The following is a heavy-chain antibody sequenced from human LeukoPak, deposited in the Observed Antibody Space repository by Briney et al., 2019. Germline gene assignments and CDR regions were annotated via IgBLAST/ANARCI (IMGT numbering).Heavy chain of an antibody. CDR1: GGSISSSSYC. J-gene: IGHJ4*02. CDR3: ASLGIPEYYFDY. V-gene: IGHV4-39*07. CDR2: IYYSGST. Sequence: SETLSLTCTVSGGSISSSSYCWGWIRQPPGKGLEWIGSIYYSGSTYYNPSLKSRVTISVDTSKNQFSLKLSSVTAADTAVYYCASLGIPEYYFDYWGQGTLVTVSS. D-gene: IGHD3-16*01.